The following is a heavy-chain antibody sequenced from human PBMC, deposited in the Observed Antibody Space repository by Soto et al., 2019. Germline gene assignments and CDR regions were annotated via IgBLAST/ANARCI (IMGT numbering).Heavy chain of an antibody. CDR1: GFTFSSYA. D-gene: IGHD1-26*01. Sequence: EVQLLESGGGLVQPGGSLRLSCAASGFTFSSYAMSWVHQAPGKGQEWVSAISGSGGSTYYADSVKGRFTISRDNSKNTLYLQMNSLRAEDTAVYYCALTPAVGATKGWFDPWGQGTLVTVSS. V-gene: IGHV3-23*01. J-gene: IGHJ5*02. CDR3: ALTPAVGATKGWFDP. CDR2: ISGSGGST.